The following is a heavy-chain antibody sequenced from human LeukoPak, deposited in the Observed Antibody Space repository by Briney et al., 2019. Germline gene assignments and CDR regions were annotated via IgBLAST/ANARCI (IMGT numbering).Heavy chain of an antibody. CDR3: ARARTPSWYCSSTSCYLFDY. V-gene: IGHV1-2*02. D-gene: IGHD2-2*01. J-gene: IGHJ4*02. Sequence: ASVKVSCKASGYTFTGYYMHWVRQAPGQGLEWVGWINPNSGGTNYAQKFQGRVTMTRDTSISTAYMELSRLRSDDTAVYYCARARTPSWYCSSTSCYLFDYWGQGTLVTVSS. CDR1: GYTFTGYY. CDR2: INPNSGGT.